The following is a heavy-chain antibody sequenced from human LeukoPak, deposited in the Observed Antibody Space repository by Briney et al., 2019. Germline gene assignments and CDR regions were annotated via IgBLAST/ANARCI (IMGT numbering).Heavy chain of an antibody. CDR2: IYYSGST. CDR3: ARGLYDSSGYYYVRDYYYGMDV. J-gene: IGHJ6*02. V-gene: IGHV4-59*01. Sequence: SETLSLTCNVSGGSISSYYWSWIRQPPGKGLEWIGYIYYSGSTNYNPSLKSRVTISVDTSKNQFSLKLSSVTAADTAVYYCARGLYDSSGYYYVRDYYYGMDVWGQGTTVTVSS. D-gene: IGHD3-22*01. CDR1: GGSISSYY.